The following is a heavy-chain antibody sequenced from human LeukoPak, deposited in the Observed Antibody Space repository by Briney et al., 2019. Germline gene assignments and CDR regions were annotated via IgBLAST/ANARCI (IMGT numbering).Heavy chain of an antibody. D-gene: IGHD2-21*02. CDR3: AADCGDN. J-gene: IGHJ4*02. CDR1: GFTFSVHW. Sequence: GGSLRLSCTASGFTFSVHWMSWVRQVPGKGLEWVATMNPDGRHTYYVDSVKGRFTTSTDNAKNSLFLQMDSLRVEDTAVYYCAADCGDNWGQGTLVTVSS. CDR2: MNPDGRHT. V-gene: IGHV3-7*01.